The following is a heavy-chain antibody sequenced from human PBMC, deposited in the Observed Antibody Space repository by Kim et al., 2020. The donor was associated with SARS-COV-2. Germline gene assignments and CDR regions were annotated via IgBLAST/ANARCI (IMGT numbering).Heavy chain of an antibody. CDR2: ISGSGGST. CDR3: ARGRPSDDDQ. CDR1: GFTFSSYA. J-gene: IGHJ4*02. D-gene: IGHD6-6*01. Sequence: GGSLRLSCAASGFTFSSYAMSWVRQAPGKGLEWVSAISGSGGSTYYADSVKGRFTISRDNSKNTLYLQMDSLRADDTAVYYCARGRPSDDDQWGQGTLVPVAA. V-gene: IGHV3-23*01.